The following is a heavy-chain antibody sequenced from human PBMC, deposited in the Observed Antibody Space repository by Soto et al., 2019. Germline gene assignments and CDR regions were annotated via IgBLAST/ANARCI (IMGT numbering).Heavy chain of an antibody. J-gene: IGHJ4*02. CDR2: INPNSGDS. Sequence: GASLKDSFKTSGYAFTGSYIHWIRQAPGQGLEWMGWINPNSGDSNYSQEFQGRVTMTSDTSITTAYMQLTRLRSDDTAVYYCARREQWLENFDFWGQGTLVTVS. CDR1: GYAFTGSY. CDR3: ARREQWLENFDF. V-gene: IGHV1-2*02. D-gene: IGHD6-19*01.